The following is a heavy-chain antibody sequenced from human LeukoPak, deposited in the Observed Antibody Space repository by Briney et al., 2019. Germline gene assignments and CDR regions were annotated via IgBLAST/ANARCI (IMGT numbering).Heavy chain of an antibody. Sequence: GESLKISCKGSGYSFTNYWIGWVRQMPGKGLEWMGIIYPGDSDTKYSPSFQGQVTISADKSISTAYLQWTGLKASDTAMFYCAKLSSGYYSTPFDYWGQGTLVTVSS. J-gene: IGHJ4*02. V-gene: IGHV5-51*01. D-gene: IGHD3-22*01. CDR3: AKLSSGYYSTPFDY. CDR1: GYSFTNYW. CDR2: IYPGDSDT.